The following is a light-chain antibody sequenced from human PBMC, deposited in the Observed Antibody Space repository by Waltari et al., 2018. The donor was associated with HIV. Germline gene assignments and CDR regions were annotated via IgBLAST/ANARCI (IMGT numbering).Light chain of an antibody. CDR2: WAS. CDR1: QSLLYSPNNKNF. J-gene: IGKJ1*01. CDR3: QQYFSTPWT. Sequence: DIVMTKTPDSLIVSPGERAPINCKANQSLLYSPNNKNFLVWYQQNPGQPHELLIYWASSRESGVPARFSGSGSGTNFTLTISSLQPEDVATYFCQQYFSTPWTFGQGTKV. V-gene: IGKV4-1*01.